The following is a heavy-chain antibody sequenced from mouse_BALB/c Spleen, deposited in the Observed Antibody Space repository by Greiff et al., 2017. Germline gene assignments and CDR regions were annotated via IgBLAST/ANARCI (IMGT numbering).Heavy chain of an antibody. V-gene: IGHV1-4*01. CDR2: INPSSGYT. CDR3: ADSSGYSWFAY. D-gene: IGHD3-2*01. Sequence: VQLQESGAELARPGASVKMSCKASGYTFTSYTMHWVKQRPGQGLEWIGYINPSSGYTNYNQKFKDKATLTADKSSSTAYMQLSSLTSEDSAVYYCADSSGYSWFAYWGQGTLVTVSA. J-gene: IGHJ3*01. CDR1: GYTFTSYT.